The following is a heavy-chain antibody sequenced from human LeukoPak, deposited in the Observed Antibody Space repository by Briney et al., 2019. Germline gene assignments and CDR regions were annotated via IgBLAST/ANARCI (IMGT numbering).Heavy chain of an antibody. CDR3: ARFFTRRFDP. Sequence: SETLSLTCTVSGGPISSGDYYWSWIRQPPGKGLEWIGYIHYSGSTYYNPSLKSRVTISLDTSKNQFSLKLSSVTAADTAVYYCARFFTRRFDPWGQGTLVTVSS. CDR2: IHYSGST. D-gene: IGHD1-14*01. J-gene: IGHJ5*02. CDR1: GGPISSGDYY. V-gene: IGHV4-30-4*08.